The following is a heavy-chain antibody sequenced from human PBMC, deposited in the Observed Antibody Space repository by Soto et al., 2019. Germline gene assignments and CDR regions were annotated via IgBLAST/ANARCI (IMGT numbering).Heavy chain of an antibody. J-gene: IGHJ5*02. Sequence: GGSLRLSCAASGFTVSSNYMSWVRQAPGKGLEWVSVIYSGGSTYYADSVKGRFTISRDNSKNTLYLQMNSLRAEDTAVYYCARGSSGWYPSNWLDPWGQGTLVTVSS. CDR2: IYSGGST. CDR1: GFTVSSNY. V-gene: IGHV3-66*01. D-gene: IGHD6-19*01. CDR3: ARGSSGWYPSNWLDP.